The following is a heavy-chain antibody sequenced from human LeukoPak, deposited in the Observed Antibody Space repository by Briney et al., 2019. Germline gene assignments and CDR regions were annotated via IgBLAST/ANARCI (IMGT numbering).Heavy chain of an antibody. CDR1: GYTFTGYY. V-gene: IGHV1-2*06. D-gene: IGHD6-13*01. Sequence: ASVKVSCKASGYTFTGYYMHWVRQAPGQGLEWMGRINPNSGGTNYAQKFQGRVTMTRDTSIGTAYMELSRLRSDDTAVYYCAIPPRMAAAGTFRDYWGQGTLVTVSS. CDR3: AIPPRMAAAGTFRDY. CDR2: INPNSGGT. J-gene: IGHJ4*02.